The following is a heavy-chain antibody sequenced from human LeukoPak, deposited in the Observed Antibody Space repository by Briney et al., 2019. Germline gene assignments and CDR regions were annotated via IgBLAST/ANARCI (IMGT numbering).Heavy chain of an antibody. D-gene: IGHD1-26*01. Sequence: PGGSLILSCAASGFTFSSYAMTWVRQAPGKGLEWVSSISSGSGYIYYADSVKGRFTISRDNAKNSLYLQMNSLRAEDTAVYYCARDSGSYYAFDYWGQGTLATVSS. CDR1: GFTFSSYA. V-gene: IGHV3-21*01. J-gene: IGHJ4*02. CDR2: ISSGSGYI. CDR3: ARDSGSYYAFDY.